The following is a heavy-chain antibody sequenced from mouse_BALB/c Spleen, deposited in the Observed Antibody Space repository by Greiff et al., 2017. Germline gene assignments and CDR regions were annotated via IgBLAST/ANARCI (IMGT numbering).Heavy chain of an antibody. CDR2: INPYNGDT. J-gene: IGHJ4*01. D-gene: IGHD2-4*01. CDR3: ARDDYERDAMDY. V-gene: IGHV1-20*02. CDR1: GYSFTGYF. Sequence: EVKLQESGPELVKPGASVKISCKASGYSFTGYFMNWVMQSHGKSLEWIGRINPYNGDTFYNQKFKGKATLTVDKSSSTAHMELRSLASEDSAVYYCARDDYERDAMDYWGQGTSVTVSS.